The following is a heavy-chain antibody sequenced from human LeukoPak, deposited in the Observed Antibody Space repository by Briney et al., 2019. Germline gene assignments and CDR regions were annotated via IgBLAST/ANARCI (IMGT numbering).Heavy chain of an antibody. Sequence: SETLSLTCTVSGGSISSYYWSWIRQPPGKGLEWIGYIYYSGSTNYNPSLKSRVTISVGTSKNQFSLKLSSVTAADTAVYYCARRYCSSTSCPEILDYWGQGTLVTVSS. CDR2: IYYSGST. V-gene: IGHV4-59*01. CDR3: ARRYCSSTSCPEILDY. J-gene: IGHJ4*02. D-gene: IGHD2-2*01. CDR1: GGSISSYY.